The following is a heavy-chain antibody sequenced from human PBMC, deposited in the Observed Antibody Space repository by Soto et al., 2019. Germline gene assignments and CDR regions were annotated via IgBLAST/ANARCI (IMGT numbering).Heavy chain of an antibody. V-gene: IGHV3-23*01. CDR3: AKGAVASPDYYYYGMDV. J-gene: IGHJ6*02. CDR1: ELTLSSYA. Sequence: SSLRFSGPASELTLSSYAMSWARQGPGKGLEWVSAISGSGCSTYYADSVKGRFTISRDNSKNTLYLQMNSLRAEDTAVYYCAKGAVASPDYYYYGMDVWGQGTMVTVSS. CDR2: ISGSGCST. D-gene: IGHD6-19*01.